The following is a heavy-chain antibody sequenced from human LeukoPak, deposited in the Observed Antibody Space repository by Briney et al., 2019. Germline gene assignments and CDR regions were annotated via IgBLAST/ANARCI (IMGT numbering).Heavy chain of an antibody. J-gene: IGHJ4*02. Sequence: GGSLRLSCAGYGFNFRAYTMNWVRQAPGRGLQWVSGIYGSGEGQTFYADSVRGRFTISRDDSRNLVFLHMDSLRVEDTALYYCAKDVKSDGVWDVDHWGRGTLVTVSS. V-gene: IGHV3-23*01. CDR3: AKDVKSDGVWDVDH. CDR2: IYGSGEGQT. D-gene: IGHD4-17*01. CDR1: GFNFRAYT.